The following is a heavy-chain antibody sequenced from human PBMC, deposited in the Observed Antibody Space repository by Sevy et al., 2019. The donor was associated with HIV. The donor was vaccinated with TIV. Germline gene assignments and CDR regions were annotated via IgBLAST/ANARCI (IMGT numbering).Heavy chain of an antibody. D-gene: IGHD6-19*01. Sequence: SETLSLTCTVSGCSISSSSYHWGWIRQPPGKGLEWVGSNYYSGSTYYKPSHNSRVTISVDTSKNQYSLRLSSVTAADTAVYYCARQRRIAVAGILGEGWFDPWGQGTLVTVSS. J-gene: IGHJ5*02. V-gene: IGHV4-39*01. CDR1: GCSISSSSYH. CDR3: ARQRRIAVAGILGEGWFDP. CDR2: NYYSGST.